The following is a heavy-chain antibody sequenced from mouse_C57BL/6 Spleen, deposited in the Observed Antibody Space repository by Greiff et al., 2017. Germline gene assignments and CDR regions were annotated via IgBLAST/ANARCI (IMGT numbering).Heavy chain of an antibody. J-gene: IGHJ4*01. CDR1: GFSFNTYA. Sequence: EVKVVESGGGLVQPKGSLKLSCAASGFSFNTYAMNWVRQAPGKGLEWVARIRSKSNNYATYYADSVKDRFTISRDDSESMLYLQMNILKTEDTAMYYCVRDSMVTYAMDYWGQGTSVTVSS. CDR2: IRSKSNNYAT. V-gene: IGHV10-1*01. CDR3: VRDSMVTYAMDY. D-gene: IGHD2-10*02.